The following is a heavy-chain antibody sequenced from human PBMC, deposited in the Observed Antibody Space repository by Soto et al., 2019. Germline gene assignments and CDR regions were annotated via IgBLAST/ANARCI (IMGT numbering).Heavy chain of an antibody. D-gene: IGHD3-10*01. Sequence: SETLSLTCTVSGGSISSYYWSWIRQPPGKGLEWIGYIYYSGSTNYNPSLKSRVTISVDTSKNQFSLKLSSVTAADTAVYYCAREAGGFGDAFDIWGQGTRVTVSS. CDR2: IYYSGST. V-gene: IGHV4-59*01. J-gene: IGHJ3*02. CDR1: GGSISSYY. CDR3: AREAGGFGDAFDI.